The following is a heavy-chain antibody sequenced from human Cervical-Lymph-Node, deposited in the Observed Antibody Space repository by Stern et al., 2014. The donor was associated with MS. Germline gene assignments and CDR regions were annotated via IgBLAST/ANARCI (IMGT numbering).Heavy chain of an antibody. CDR3: ARDSFGPDFYYYYGLDV. CDR2: MYTGGTT. Sequence: VQLEESGPGRVKPSQTLSLTCTVSGGPISSGTYYWSWIRQPAGKGLEWIGRMYTGGTTNSTPSVKSRVTISVDASKNQFSLKLRSVAAADTAVYYCARDSFGPDFYYYYGLDVWGQGTTVTVSS. D-gene: IGHD3-16*01. CDR1: GGPISSGTYY. V-gene: IGHV4-61*02. J-gene: IGHJ6*02.